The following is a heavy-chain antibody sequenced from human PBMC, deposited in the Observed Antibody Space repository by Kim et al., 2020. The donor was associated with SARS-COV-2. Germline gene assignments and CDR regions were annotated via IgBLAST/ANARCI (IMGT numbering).Heavy chain of an antibody. CDR3: ARDRRIAVAGTSWFDP. V-gene: IGHV1-18*01. CDR2: ISAYNGNT. CDR1: GYTFTSYG. Sequence: ASVKVSCKASGYTFTSYGISWVRQAPGQGLEWMGWISAYNGNTNYAQKLQGRVTMTTDTSTSTAYMELRSLRSDDTAVYYCARDRRIAVAGTSWFDPWGQGTLVTVSS. J-gene: IGHJ5*02. D-gene: IGHD6-19*01.